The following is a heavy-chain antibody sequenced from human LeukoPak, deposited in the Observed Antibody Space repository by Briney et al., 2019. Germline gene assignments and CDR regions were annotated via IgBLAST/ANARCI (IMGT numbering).Heavy chain of an antibody. CDR2: IYYSGST. J-gene: IGHJ4*02. D-gene: IGHD2-2*01. CDR1: GGSISSSSYY. Sequence: PSETLSLTCTVSGGSISSSSYYWGWIRQPPGKGLEWIGSIYYSGSTYYNPPLKSRVTISVDTSKNQFSLKLSSVTAADTAVYYCATFDIVVVPAAEKLVDYWGQGTLVTVSS. V-gene: IGHV4-39*01. CDR3: ATFDIVVVPAAEKLVDY.